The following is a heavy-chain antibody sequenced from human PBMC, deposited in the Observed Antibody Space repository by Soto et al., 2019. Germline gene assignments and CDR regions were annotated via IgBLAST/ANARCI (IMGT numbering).Heavy chain of an antibody. J-gene: IGHJ6*02. V-gene: IGHV4-59*01. CDR1: AGCISNYY. Sequence: PSETLSLTCTVSAGCISNYYWSWIRQPPGKGLEWIANINYSGNINYNPSLKSRVTISIDTSKNQFSLKLSSVTAADTALYYFAREKITGFGSYFYYGLDVWGQGTTVTVSS. CDR3: AREKITGFGSYFYYGLDV. CDR2: INYSGNI. D-gene: IGHD3-10*01.